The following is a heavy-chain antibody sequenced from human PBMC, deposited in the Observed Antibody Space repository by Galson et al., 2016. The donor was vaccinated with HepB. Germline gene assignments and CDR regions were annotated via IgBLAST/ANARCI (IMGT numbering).Heavy chain of an antibody. CDR1: GASISGSY. CDR3: ARGFHWNDIVFDV. CDR2: SYTSGST. J-gene: IGHJ3*01. V-gene: IGHV4-4*07. Sequence: CPVSGASISGSYWNWIRQTAGKGPEWIGRSYTSGSTNYNPPLKSRVTLSLDTSNNQFSLKVTSFTAADTATYYCARGFHWNDIVFDVWGQGTVVTVSS. D-gene: IGHD1-1*01.